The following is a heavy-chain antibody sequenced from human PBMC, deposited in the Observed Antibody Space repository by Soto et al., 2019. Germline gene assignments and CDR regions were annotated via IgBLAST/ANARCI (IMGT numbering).Heavy chain of an antibody. J-gene: IGHJ5*02. CDR2: IFYSGGT. D-gene: IGHD3-22*01. CDR1: GGAILDSTYY. CDR3: ARQATGYYYGWFDP. V-gene: IGHV4-39*01. Sequence: QLLLQESGPGLVKPSETLSLTCTVSGGAILDSTYYWAWIRQPPGKGLEWIGTIFYSGGTFYTPSRKSRVTMSVHTSKNQFALKLTSVTAADTAVYFCARQATGYYYGWFDPWGQGTLVTVSS.